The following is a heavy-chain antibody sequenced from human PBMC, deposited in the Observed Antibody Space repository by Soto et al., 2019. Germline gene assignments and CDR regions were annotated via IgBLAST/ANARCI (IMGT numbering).Heavy chain of an antibody. CDR2: IVVGSGNT. D-gene: IGHD6-13*01. V-gene: IGHV1-58*02. Sequence: SVNVSCKASGFTFTSSAMQWVRQARGQRLEWIGWIVVGSGNTNYAQKFQERVTITRDMSTSTAYMELSSLRSEDTAVYYCAADFEAAGSFDYWGQGTLVTVSS. J-gene: IGHJ4*02. CDR3: AADFEAAGSFDY. CDR1: GFTFTSSA.